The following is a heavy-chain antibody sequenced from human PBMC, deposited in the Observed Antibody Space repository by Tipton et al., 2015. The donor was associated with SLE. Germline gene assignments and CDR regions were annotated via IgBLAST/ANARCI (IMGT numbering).Heavy chain of an antibody. CDR1: GFTFTKYD. Sequence: SLRLSCVASGFTFTKYDMHWVRDAGKGLEWVAFIRYDGSAKDYADSVKGRFTISRDNSKNTLYLQMNSLRAEDTAIYYCARGTYESWSTRSMDVWGQGTTVTVSS. CDR2: IRYDGSAK. J-gene: IGHJ6*02. D-gene: IGHD3-3*01. CDR3: ARGTYESWSTRSMDV. V-gene: IGHV3-30*02.